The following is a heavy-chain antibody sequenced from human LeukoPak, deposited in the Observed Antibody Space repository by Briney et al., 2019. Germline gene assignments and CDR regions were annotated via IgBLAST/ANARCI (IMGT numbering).Heavy chain of an antibody. J-gene: IGHJ4*02. CDR3: ARAMSIAARLQTIFDY. CDR1: GYTFTSYY. V-gene: IGHV1-46*01. D-gene: IGHD6-6*01. CDR2: INPSGGST. Sequence: RASVKVSCKASGYTFTSYYMHWVRQAPGQGLEWMGLINPSGGSTSYAQKFQGRVTMTRDMSTSTVYMELSSLRSEDTAVYYCARAMSIAARLQTIFDYWGQGTLVTVSS.